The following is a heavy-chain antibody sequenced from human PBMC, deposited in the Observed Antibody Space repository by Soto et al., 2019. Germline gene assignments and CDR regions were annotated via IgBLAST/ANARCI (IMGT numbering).Heavy chain of an antibody. Sequence: SETLSLTCTVSGGSISSSSYYWGWIRQPPGKGLEWIGSIYYSGSTYYNTSLKSRVTISVDTSKNQFSLKLSSVTAADTAVYYFATTPIYCTNGVCSTINWFDPWGQGTLVTVSS. V-gene: IGHV4-39*01. J-gene: IGHJ5*02. CDR3: ATTPIYCTNGVCSTINWFDP. CDR2: IYYSGST. CDR1: GGSISSSSYY. D-gene: IGHD2-8*01.